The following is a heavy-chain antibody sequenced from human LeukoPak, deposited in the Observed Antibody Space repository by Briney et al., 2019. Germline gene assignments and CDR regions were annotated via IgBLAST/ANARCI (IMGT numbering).Heavy chain of an antibody. Sequence: GGSLRLSCAASGFTFSSYAMHWVRQAPGKGLEWVAVTSYDGSNKYYADSVKGRFAISRDNSENTLYLQMNSLRAEDTAVYYCARAYARFDPFDYWGQGTLVTVSS. CDR1: GFTFSSYA. D-gene: IGHD3-16*01. CDR3: ARAYARFDPFDY. V-gene: IGHV3-30*09. CDR2: TSYDGSNK. J-gene: IGHJ4*02.